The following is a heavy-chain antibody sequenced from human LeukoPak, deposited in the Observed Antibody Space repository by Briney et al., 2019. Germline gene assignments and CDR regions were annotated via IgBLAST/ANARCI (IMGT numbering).Heavy chain of an antibody. V-gene: IGHV3-74*01. J-gene: IGHJ3*02. CDR1: GFIFSNAW. D-gene: IGHD6-19*01. Sequence: GGSLRLSCAASGFIFSNAWMSWVRQAPGKWLVWVLRINSDGSRTTYADSVKGRFTISRDNDKNTLSPQMNSLRTEDTAVYYCARPETQYSSGLDGFDIWGQGTMVTVSS. CDR2: INSDGSRT. CDR3: ARPETQYSSGLDGFDI.